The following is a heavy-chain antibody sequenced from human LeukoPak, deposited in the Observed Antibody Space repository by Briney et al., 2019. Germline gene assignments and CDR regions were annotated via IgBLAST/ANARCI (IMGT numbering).Heavy chain of an antibody. CDR2: IKQDGSEK. V-gene: IGHV3-7*01. CDR3: VGHSDY. J-gene: IGHJ4*02. D-gene: IGHD3-16*01. CDR1: GFTFSSYG. Sequence: GGSLRLSCAASGFTFSSYGMHWVRQAPGKGLEWVANIKQDGSEKYYVDSVKGRFTISRDNAKNSLYLQINGLRAEDTAVYYCVGHSDYWGQGTLVTVSS.